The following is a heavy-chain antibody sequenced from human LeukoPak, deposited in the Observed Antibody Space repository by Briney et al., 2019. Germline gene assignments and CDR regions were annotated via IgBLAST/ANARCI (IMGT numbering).Heavy chain of an antibody. CDR1: GFTFSTYW. CDR2: IKQDGGEK. Sequence: PGGSLILSCVVSGFTFSTYWMSWVRQAPGEGLEWVANIKQDGGEKYYVDSVKGRFTISRDNAKNSLYLQVDSLGDEDTGVYYCTRGWGSSGPGDFWGPGTLVSVSS. J-gene: IGHJ4*02. V-gene: IGHV3-7*01. CDR3: TRGWGSSGPGDF. D-gene: IGHD6-19*01.